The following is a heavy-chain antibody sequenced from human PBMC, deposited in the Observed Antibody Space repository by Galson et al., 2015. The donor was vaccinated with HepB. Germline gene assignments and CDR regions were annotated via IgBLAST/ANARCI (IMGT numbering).Heavy chain of an antibody. J-gene: IGHJ4*02. Sequence: SLRLSCAASGFAFNTYWMTWVRQAPGKGPEWVANVKQDEGERYYADSVRGRFTISRDNAKKLLFLQLNSLRVEDTAVYYCATYWGEWAPPVIDSWGQGTLVTVSS. CDR1: GFAFNTYW. D-gene: IGHD2-21*01. V-gene: IGHV3-7*03. CDR3: ATYWGEWAPPVIDS. CDR2: VKQDEGER.